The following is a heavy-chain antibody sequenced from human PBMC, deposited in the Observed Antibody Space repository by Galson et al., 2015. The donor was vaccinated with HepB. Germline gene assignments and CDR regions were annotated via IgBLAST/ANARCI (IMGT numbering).Heavy chain of an antibody. CDR1: GFTFSSYS. V-gene: IGHV3-30*03. J-gene: IGHJ6*03. D-gene: IGHD6-6*01. Sequence: SLRLSCAASGFTFSSYSMNWVRQAPGKGLEWVAVISYDGSNKYYADSVKGRFTISRDNSKNTLYLQMNSLKTEDTAVYYCTTEREGQLAPGHYYYYYYMDVWGKGTTVTVSS. CDR2: ISYDGSNK. CDR3: TTEREGQLAPGHYYYYYYMDV.